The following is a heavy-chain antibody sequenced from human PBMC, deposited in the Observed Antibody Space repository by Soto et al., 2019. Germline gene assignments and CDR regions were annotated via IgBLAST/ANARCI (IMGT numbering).Heavy chain of an antibody. V-gene: IGHV3-23*01. CDR1: GFTFSSYA. J-gene: IGHJ4*02. D-gene: IGHD4-17*01. Sequence: GGSLRLSCAASGFTFSSYAMSWVRQAPGKGLEWVSAISGSGGSTYYADSVKGRFTISRDNSKNTLYLQMNSLRAEDTAVYYCAKGTGHDYGDYDTGIDYWGQGTLVTVSS. CDR3: AKGTGHDYGDYDTGIDY. CDR2: ISGSGGST.